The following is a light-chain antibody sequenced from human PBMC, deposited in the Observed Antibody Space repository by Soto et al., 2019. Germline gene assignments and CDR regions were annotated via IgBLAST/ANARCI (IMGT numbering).Light chain of an antibody. CDR2: GNS. V-gene: IGLV1-40*01. J-gene: IGLJ3*02. CDR1: SSNIGADYD. CDR3: PSYDSSWV. Sequence: QSVLTQPPSVSGAPGQRVTISCTGSSSNIGADYDVYWYQHHPGTAPKLLIYGNSNRPSGVPDRFSGSKSGTSASLGITGIQAEDEDDCYCPSYDSSWVFGGGTKLTVL.